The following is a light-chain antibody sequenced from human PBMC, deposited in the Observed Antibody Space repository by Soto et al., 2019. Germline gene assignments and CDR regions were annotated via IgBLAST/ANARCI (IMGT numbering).Light chain of an antibody. CDR3: QQYYSYPQT. CDR2: AAS. Sequence: AIRMTQSPSSFSASTGDRVTITCRASQGISSYLAWYQQKPGKAPKLLIYAASTLQSGVPSRFSGSGSGTEFTLTISCLQSEDFATYYCQQYYSYPQTFGQGTKREIK. J-gene: IGKJ2*01. CDR1: QGISSY. V-gene: IGKV1-8*01.